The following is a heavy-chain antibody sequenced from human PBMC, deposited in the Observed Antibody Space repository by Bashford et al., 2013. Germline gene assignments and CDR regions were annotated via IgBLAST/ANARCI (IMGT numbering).Heavy chain of an antibody. V-gene: IGHV1-69*13. CDR3: ASNPQYCTNGVCFHYFDY. D-gene: IGHD2-8*01. CDR1: GGTFSSYA. Sequence: SVKVSCKASGGTFSSYAISWVRQAPGQGLEWMGGIIPIFGTANYAQKFQGRVTITADESTSTAYMELSSLRSEDTAVYYCASNPQYCTNGVCFHYFDYWGQGTLVTVSS. J-gene: IGHJ4*02. CDR2: IIPIFGTA.